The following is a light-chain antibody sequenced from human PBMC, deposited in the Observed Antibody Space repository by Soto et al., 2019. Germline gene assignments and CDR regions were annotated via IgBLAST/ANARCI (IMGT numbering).Light chain of an antibody. V-gene: IGKV3-15*01. J-gene: IGKJ1*01. CDR1: ESVSSN. CDR2: GAS. Sequence: EIVMTQSPATLSVSPGERVTLSCRASESVSSNLAWYQQKPGQAPRLLIYGASTRATGIPARFSGSGSGTEFTLTISSLQSEDFAVYYCQYYNNWPRTFGQGTKVEIK. CDR3: QYYNNWPRT.